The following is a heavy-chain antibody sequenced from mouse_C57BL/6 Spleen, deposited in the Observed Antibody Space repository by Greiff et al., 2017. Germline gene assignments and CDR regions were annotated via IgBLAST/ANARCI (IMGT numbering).Heavy chain of an antibody. V-gene: IGHV5-17*01. CDR2: ISSGSSTI. Sequence: EVMLVESGGGLVKPGGSLKLSCAASGFTFSDYGMHWVRQAPEKGLEWVAYISSGSSTIYYADTVKGRFTISRDNAKNTLFLQMTSLRSEDTAMYYCARYYGSSDADAMDYWGQGTSVTVSS. J-gene: IGHJ4*01. CDR1: GFTFSDYG. D-gene: IGHD1-1*01. CDR3: ARYYGSSDADAMDY.